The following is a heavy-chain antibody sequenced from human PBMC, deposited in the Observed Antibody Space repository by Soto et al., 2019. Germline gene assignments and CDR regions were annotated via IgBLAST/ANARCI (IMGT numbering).Heavy chain of an antibody. D-gene: IGHD6-19*01. CDR3: ARDLALAGNY. J-gene: IGHJ4*02. Sequence: PGESLKISCAASGFTFSSYAMNWVRQTQEKGLEWVSSISSTSSYTHYSDSVKGRFTISRDNANNSLFPQMNSLRAEDTATYYCARDLALAGNYWGQGVLVTVSS. CDR1: GFTFSSYA. CDR2: ISSTSSYT. V-gene: IGHV3-21*01.